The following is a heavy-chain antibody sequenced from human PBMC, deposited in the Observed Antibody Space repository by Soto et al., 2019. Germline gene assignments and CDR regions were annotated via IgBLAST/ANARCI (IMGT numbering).Heavy chain of an antibody. CDR1: GYTFTGYY. Sequence: GASVKVSCKASGYTFTGYYMHWVRQAPGQGLEWMGWINPNSGGTNYAQKFQGWVTMTRDTSISTAYMELSRLKSDDTAVYYCARDRPLSDYYDSSGYYPPYGMDVWGQGTTVTVS. V-gene: IGHV1-2*04. D-gene: IGHD3-22*01. CDR3: ARDRPLSDYYDSSGYYPPYGMDV. CDR2: INPNSGGT. J-gene: IGHJ6*02.